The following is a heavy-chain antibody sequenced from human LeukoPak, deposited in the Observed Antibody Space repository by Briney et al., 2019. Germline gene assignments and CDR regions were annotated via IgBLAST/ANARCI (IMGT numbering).Heavy chain of an antibody. Sequence: GGSLRLSCVASGFTFTSDAMNWVRQAPGKGLEWVSSTVSRGTTQYADSVKGRFTVSRDTSKNTLYLQMNSLRADDTAVYYCAKCSASAYTTGWCNWIDPWGQGTLVTVSS. V-gene: IGHV3-23*01. CDR2: TVSRGTT. D-gene: IGHD6-19*01. CDR1: GFTFTSDA. CDR3: AKCSASAYTTGWCNWIDP. J-gene: IGHJ5*02.